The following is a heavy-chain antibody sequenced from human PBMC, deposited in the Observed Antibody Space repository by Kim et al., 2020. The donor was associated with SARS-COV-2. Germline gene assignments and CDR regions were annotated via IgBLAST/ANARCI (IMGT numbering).Heavy chain of an antibody. Sequence: SVKVSCKASGFTFTSSAVQWVRQARGQRLEWIGWIVVGSGNTNYAQKFQERVTITRDMSTSTAYMELSSLRSEDTAVYYCAAAYSGSYLVPYGMDVWGQGTTVTVSS. CDR3: AAAYSGSYLVPYGMDV. V-gene: IGHV1-58*01. J-gene: IGHJ6*02. CDR2: IVVGSGNT. D-gene: IGHD1-26*01. CDR1: GFTFTSSA.